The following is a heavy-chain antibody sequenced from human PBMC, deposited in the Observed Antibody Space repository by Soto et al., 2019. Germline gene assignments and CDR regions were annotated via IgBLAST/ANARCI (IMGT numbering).Heavy chain of an antibody. Sequence: QITLKESGPTLVKPTQTLTLTCTFSGFSLSTSGVGVGWIRQPPGKALEWLALIYWDDDNRYSPSLKNRLTITKDTSKNQVVLTMTNMDPVDTATYYCAHRLGFGEFGPFDYWGQGTLVTVSS. V-gene: IGHV2-5*02. D-gene: IGHD3-10*01. CDR3: AHRLGFGEFGPFDY. CDR2: IYWDDDN. J-gene: IGHJ4*02. CDR1: GFSLSTSGVG.